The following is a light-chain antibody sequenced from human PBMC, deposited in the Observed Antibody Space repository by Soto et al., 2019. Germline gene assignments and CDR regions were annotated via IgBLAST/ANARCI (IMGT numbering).Light chain of an antibody. Sequence: EIVLTQSPGTLSLSPGERATLSCRASQSVSSYLAWYQQRPGQALRLLIYDVSKRATGIPARFSGSGSRTDFTLTITSLEPEDFAIYFCHQRSNWPLTFGGGTKLEIK. V-gene: IGKV3-11*01. J-gene: IGKJ4*01. CDR3: HQRSNWPLT. CDR2: DVS. CDR1: QSVSSY.